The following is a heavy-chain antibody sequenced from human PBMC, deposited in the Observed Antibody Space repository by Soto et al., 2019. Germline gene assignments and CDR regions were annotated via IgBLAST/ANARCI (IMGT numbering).Heavy chain of an antibody. D-gene: IGHD3-22*01. V-gene: IGHV4-31*03. J-gene: IGHJ4*02. CDR2: IYYSGHT. CDR3: ARPHYDSNTFYSFFDY. Sequence: PSETLSLTCTVSGGSISSGGYYWSWIRQHPGKGLEWIGYIYYSGHTNYSPSLKSRVTISVDTSKNHFSLELTSVTAADTAVYYCARPHYDSNTFYSFFDYWDQGTLVTVSS. CDR1: GGSISSGGYY.